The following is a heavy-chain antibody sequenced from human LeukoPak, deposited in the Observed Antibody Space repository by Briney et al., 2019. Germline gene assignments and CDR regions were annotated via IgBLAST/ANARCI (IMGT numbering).Heavy chain of an antibody. CDR2: INHSGST. CDR1: GGSFSGYY. Sequence: PSETLYLTCAVYGGSFSGYYWSWIRQPPGKGLEWIGEINHSGSTNYNPSLKSRVTISVDTSKNQFSLKLSSVTAADTAVYYCARGPVGTYYYGSGSASFDYWGQGTLVTVSS. CDR3: ARGPVGTYYYGSGSASFDY. J-gene: IGHJ4*02. D-gene: IGHD3-10*01. V-gene: IGHV4-34*01.